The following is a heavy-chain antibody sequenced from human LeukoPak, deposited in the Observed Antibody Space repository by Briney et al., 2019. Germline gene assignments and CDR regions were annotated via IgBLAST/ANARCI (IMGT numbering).Heavy chain of an antibody. D-gene: IGHD6-13*01. CDR2: IRYDGSNQ. CDR1: GFTFSSYG. J-gene: IGHJ4*02. V-gene: IGHV3-30*02. CDR3: AKDLSSSSWTFDY. Sequence: GGSLRLSCAASGFTFSSYGMHWVRQAPGKVLEWVAFIRYDGSNQYYADAVQGRFTISRDNSKNTLYLQMNSLRPEDTAVHYCAKDLSSSSWTFDYWGQGTLVTVSS.